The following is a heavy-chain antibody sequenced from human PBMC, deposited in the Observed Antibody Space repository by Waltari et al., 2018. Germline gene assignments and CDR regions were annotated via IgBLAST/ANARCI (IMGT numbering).Heavy chain of an antibody. CDR2: INGYGDKT. CDR3: AKAHFYDTSGYIEH. D-gene: IGHD3-22*01. Sequence: EVQVLESGGGLVQPGGSLRLSCAAAGSLFNNYAKNWHRQAPGKGLEWVSGINGYGDKTYYADSVKGRFTLSRDNSRNTLSLQMNSLRAEDTAVYYCAKAHFYDTSGYIEHWGQGTLVTVSS. V-gene: IGHV3-23*01. J-gene: IGHJ5*02. CDR1: GSLFNNYA.